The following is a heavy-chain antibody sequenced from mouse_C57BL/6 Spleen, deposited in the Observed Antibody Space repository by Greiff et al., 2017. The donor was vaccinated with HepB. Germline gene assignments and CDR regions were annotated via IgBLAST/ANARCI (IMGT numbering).Heavy chain of an antibody. CDR1: GFTFSSYG. CDR3: ARLTGTGYFDY. Sequence: EVQVVESGGDLVKPGGSLKLSCAASGFTFSSYGMSWVRQTPDKRLEWVATISSGGSYTYYPDSVKGRFTISRDNAKNTLYLQMSSLKSEDTAMYYCARLTGTGYFDYWGQGTTLTVSS. J-gene: IGHJ2*01. CDR2: ISSGGSYT. D-gene: IGHD4-1*01. V-gene: IGHV5-6*01.